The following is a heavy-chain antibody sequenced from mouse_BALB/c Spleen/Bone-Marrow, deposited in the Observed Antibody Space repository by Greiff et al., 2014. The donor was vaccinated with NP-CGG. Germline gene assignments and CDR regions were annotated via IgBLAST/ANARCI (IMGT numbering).Heavy chain of an antibody. D-gene: IGHD2-4*01. Sequence: VQLKESEPELVKPGASMKISCKASGYSFTGYTMNWVKQSHGKNLEWIGLINPYNGGTRYNQKFKGKATLTVDKSSSTAYMELLSLTSEDSAVYYCARGPPRYYDYGFDYWGQGTTPTVSS. V-gene: IGHV1-18*01. CDR1: GYSFTGYT. CDR3: ARGPPRYYDYGFDY. J-gene: IGHJ2*01. CDR2: INPYNGGT.